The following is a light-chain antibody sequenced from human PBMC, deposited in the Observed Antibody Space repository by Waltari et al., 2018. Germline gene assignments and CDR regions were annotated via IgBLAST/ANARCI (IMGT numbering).Light chain of an antibody. V-gene: IGKV1-17*03. CDR1: QTISTN. Sequence: DIQMTQSPSSLSASVGDRVTITCRASQTISTNLAWYQQKTGKVPKVLIYAASSLETGVPRRVSGSGSGTEFTLTISSLQPEDFANYYCQQHNSYPYSFGQGTKVEIK. CDR2: AAS. CDR3: QQHNSYPYS. J-gene: IGKJ2*03.